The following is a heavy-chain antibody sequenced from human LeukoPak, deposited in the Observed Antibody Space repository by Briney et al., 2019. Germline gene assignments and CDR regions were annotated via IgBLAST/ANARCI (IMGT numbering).Heavy chain of an antibody. J-gene: IGHJ4*02. D-gene: IGHD6-19*01. CDR1: GGSISGFY. Sequence: SETLSLTCTVSGGSISGFYWGWIRQPPGKGLEWIGFIYYSGSANYNPSLKSRVTMSVDTSKNQFSLKLSSVTAADTAFYYCARDRDSSGWFDYWGQGALVTVSS. CDR2: IYYSGSA. V-gene: IGHV4-59*01. CDR3: ARDRDSSGWFDY.